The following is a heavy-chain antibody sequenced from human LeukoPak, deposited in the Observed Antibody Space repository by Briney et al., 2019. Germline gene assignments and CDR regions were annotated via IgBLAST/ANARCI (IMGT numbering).Heavy chain of an antibody. V-gene: IGHV3-30*04. Sequence: PGGSLRLSCAASGFTFSSYAMHWVRQAPGKGLEWVAVISYDGSNKYYADSVKGRFTISRDNSKNTLYLQMNSLRAEDTAVYYCARDFSRIGSGWYPRLYYYYYMDVWGKGTTVTVSS. CDR3: ARDFSRIGSGWYPRLYYYYYMDV. D-gene: IGHD6-19*01. J-gene: IGHJ6*03. CDR1: GFTFSSYA. CDR2: ISYDGSNK.